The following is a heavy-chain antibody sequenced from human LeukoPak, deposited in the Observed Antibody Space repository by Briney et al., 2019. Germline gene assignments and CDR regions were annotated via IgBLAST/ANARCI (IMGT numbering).Heavy chain of an antibody. D-gene: IGHD2-15*01. CDR3: ARALGYCSGGSCYSSWFDP. Sequence: SSVKVSCKASGGTFSSYAISWVRQAPGQGLEWMGGIIPIFGTANYAQKFQGRVTITTDESTSTAYMELSSLRSEDTAVYYCARALGYCSGGSCYSSWFDPWGQGTLVTVSS. CDR1: GGTFSSYA. J-gene: IGHJ5*02. CDR2: IIPIFGTA. V-gene: IGHV1-69*05.